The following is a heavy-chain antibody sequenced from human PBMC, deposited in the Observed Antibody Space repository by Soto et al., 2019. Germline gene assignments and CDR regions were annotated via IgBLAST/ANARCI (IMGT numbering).Heavy chain of an antibody. CDR2: ITSSSSTL. V-gene: IGHV3-48*01. CDR3: ARVSYDFWSGYYYDY. CDR1: GFTFSSYS. Sequence: EVQLVESGGGLVQPGGSLRLSCAASGFTFSSYSMNWVRQAPGKGLEWVSYITSSSSTLYYADSVKGRFTISRDNAKNSLYLQMNSLRAEDTAVYYWARVSYDFWSGYYYDYWGQGTLVTVSS. J-gene: IGHJ4*02. D-gene: IGHD3-3*01.